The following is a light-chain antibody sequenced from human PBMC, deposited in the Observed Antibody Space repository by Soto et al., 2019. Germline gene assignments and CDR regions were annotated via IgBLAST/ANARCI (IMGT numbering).Light chain of an antibody. CDR2: DAS. Sequence: DIRVTQSPATLSASVGDRVTITCRASQTITTWMAWYQQKPGRAPKLLIYDASNLEAGVPSRFRGSGSGTDFTFTISRLQPEDIATYYCQQYENLPTFGQGTRLEI. CDR3: QQYENLPT. CDR1: QTITTW. V-gene: IGKV1-33*01. J-gene: IGKJ5*01.